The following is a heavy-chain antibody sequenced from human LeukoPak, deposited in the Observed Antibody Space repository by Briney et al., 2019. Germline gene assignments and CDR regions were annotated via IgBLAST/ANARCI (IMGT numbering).Heavy chain of an antibody. D-gene: IGHD5-12*01. Sequence: PGGSLRLSCAASGFTFSSYAMSWVRHAPGKGLEWFSGISASGGLTYYADSVKGRFTISRDNSKNTLYLQMNSLRAEDTAVYYCANSRYSGYEGLFDYWGQGTLVTVSS. CDR1: GFTFSSYA. V-gene: IGHV3-23*01. CDR3: ANSRYSGYEGLFDY. J-gene: IGHJ4*02. CDR2: ISASGGLT.